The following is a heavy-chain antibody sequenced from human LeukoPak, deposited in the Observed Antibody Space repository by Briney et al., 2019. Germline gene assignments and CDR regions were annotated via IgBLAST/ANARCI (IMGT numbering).Heavy chain of an antibody. J-gene: IGHJ3*02. CDR2: IWYDGSNK. V-gene: IGHV3-33*06. D-gene: IGHD5-12*01. CDR1: GFTFSSYG. Sequence: PGGSLRLSCAASGFTFSSYGMHWVRQAPGKGLEWVAVIWYDGSNKYYADSVKGRFTISRGNSKNTLYLQMNSLRAEDTAVYYCAKSNGYDSFGAFDIWGQGTMVTVSS. CDR3: AKSNGYDSFGAFDI.